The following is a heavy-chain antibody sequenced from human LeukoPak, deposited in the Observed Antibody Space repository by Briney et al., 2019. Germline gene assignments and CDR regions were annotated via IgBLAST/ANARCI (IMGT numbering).Heavy chain of an antibody. D-gene: IGHD6-19*01. J-gene: IGHJ5*02. CDR1: GYIFTNYY. V-gene: IGHV1-46*01. CDR3: ARDDPLDKISSGWGP. Sequence: ASVKVSCKASGYIFTNYYMHWARQAPGQGLEWMGIINPSDGSTSYAQKFQGRVTMTRDTSTSTVYMELSSLRSEDTAVYYCARDDPLDKISSGWGPWGQGTLVTVSS. CDR2: INPSDGST.